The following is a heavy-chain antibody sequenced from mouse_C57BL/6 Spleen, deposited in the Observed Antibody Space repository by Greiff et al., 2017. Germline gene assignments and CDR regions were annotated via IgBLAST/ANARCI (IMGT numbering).Heavy chain of an antibody. CDR2: LDPANGNT. D-gene: IGHD2-3*01. Sequence: EVQLQQSVAELVRPGASVKLSCTASGFNIQNTYMHWVKQRPEQGLEWIGRLDPANGNTKYAPKFQGKATITADTSSNTAYLQLSSLTSEDTAIYYCARSDGYYPFDYWGQGTTLTVSS. CDR1: GFNIQNTY. CDR3: ARSDGYYPFDY. J-gene: IGHJ2*01. V-gene: IGHV14-3*01.